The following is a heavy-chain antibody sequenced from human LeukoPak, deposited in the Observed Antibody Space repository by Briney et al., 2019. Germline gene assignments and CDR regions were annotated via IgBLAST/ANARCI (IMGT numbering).Heavy chain of an antibody. D-gene: IGHD4-23*01. CDR3: ATLTGGDDAFDI. J-gene: IGHJ3*02. CDR2: IDHTGST. V-gene: IGHV4-59*01. CDR1: GDSITIYY. Sequence: SETLSLTCSVPGDSITIYYWTWIRQPPGKGLEWIGYIDHTGSTNYSPSLNSRVTISVDTSKNQFSLKLNSVTPADTAVYYCATLTGGDDAFDIWGQGTMVTVSS.